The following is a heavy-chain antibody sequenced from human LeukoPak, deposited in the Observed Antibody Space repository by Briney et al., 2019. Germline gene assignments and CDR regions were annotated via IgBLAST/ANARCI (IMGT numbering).Heavy chain of an antibody. D-gene: IGHD3-10*01. CDR2: ISASGGST. V-gene: IGHV3-23*01. Sequence: GGSLRLSCAASGFTFSSYAMSWVRQAPGKRLEWVSIISASGGSTYYAGSVKGRFTISRDKSKNYLQMNSLRGDDTAIYYCAKDVRVSEYYGSGSYFDYWGQGTLVTVSS. CDR3: AKDVRVSEYYGSGSYFDY. CDR1: GFTFSSYA. J-gene: IGHJ4*02.